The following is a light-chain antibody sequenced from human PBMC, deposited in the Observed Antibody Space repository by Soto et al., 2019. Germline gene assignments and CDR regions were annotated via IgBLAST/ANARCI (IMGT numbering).Light chain of an antibody. V-gene: IGLV1-44*01. CDR3: AAWDDSLNGVV. Sequence: QSVLTQPPSASGTPGQRVTISCSGSSSNIGSNSVNWYQHLPGTAPKVLIYSNNRRPSGVPDRFSGSKSGTSASLAISGLQSEDEADYYCAAWDDSLNGVVFGGGTKLTAL. CDR1: SSNIGSNS. J-gene: IGLJ2*01. CDR2: SNN.